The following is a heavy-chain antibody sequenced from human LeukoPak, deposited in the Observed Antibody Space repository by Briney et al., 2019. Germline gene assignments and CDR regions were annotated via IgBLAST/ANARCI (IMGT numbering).Heavy chain of an antibody. CDR1: GYTFTGYY. J-gene: IGHJ6*02. CDR2: INPNSGGT. Sequence: ASVKVSCKASGYTFTGYYMHWVRQAPGQGLEWMGWINPNSGGTNYAQKFQGRVTMTRDTSISTAYMELSSLRSDDTAVYHCARELRSGYRKYGMDVWGQGTTVTVSS. V-gene: IGHV1-2*02. D-gene: IGHD3-3*01. CDR3: ARELRSGYRKYGMDV.